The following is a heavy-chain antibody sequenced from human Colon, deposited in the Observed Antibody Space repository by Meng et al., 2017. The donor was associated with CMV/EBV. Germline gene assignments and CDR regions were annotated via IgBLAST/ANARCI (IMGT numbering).Heavy chain of an antibody. CDR3: AKERGLLRQNYYMDI. J-gene: IGHJ6*03. CDR1: GFSFTMYA. Sequence: VRLVGSVGGWGVPGGSLRLSCEASGFSFTMYAMSWVRQAPGKGLEWVSMISGHTGTIHYADSVKGRFTISRDNSKNTLYLQMHSRRVDDTAKYYCAKERGLLRQNYYMDIWGKGSAVTVSS. CDR2: ISGHTGTI. D-gene: IGHD2-8*02. V-gene: IGHV3-23*04.